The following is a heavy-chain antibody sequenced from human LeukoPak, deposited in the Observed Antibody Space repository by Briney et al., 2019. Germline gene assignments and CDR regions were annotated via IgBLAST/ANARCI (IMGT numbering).Heavy chain of an antibody. CDR2: INPAGNYA. V-gene: IGHV3-74*01. D-gene: IGHD3-3*01. Sequence: PGGSLRLSCAVSGFTFSNYWIHWVRQAPGKGLVWVSRINPAGNYANYADSVKGRFTISRDNAKNTVYLQMNSLRAEDTALFYCVRDWDHYDFDSWGQGTLVTVSS. CDR1: GFTFSNYW. J-gene: IGHJ5*01. CDR3: VRDWDHYDFDS.